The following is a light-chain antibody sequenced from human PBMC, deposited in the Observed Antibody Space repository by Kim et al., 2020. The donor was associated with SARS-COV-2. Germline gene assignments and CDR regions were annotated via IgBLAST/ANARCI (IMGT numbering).Light chain of an antibody. CDR1: SGHSSNA. J-gene: IGLJ3*02. V-gene: IGLV4-69*01. CDR3: QTWGTGLWV. CDR2: LKSDGSH. Sequence: QLVLTQSPSASASLGASVKLTCTLSSGHSSNAIAWHQQQPEKGPRYLMKLKSDGSHSKGDGIPDRFSGSRSGAERYLTISSLQSEDEADYYCQTWGTGLWVFGGGTQLTVL.